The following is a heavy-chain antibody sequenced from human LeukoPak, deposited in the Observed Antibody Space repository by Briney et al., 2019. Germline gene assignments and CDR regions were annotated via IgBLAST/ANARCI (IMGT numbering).Heavy chain of an antibody. CDR2: MNPNSGNT. D-gene: IGHD3-10*01. V-gene: IGHV1-8*01. J-gene: IGHJ4*02. Sequence: ASVKVSCKASGYTFTSYDINWVRQATGQGLGWMGWMNPNSGNTGYAQKFQGRVTMTRNTSISTAYMELSSLRSEDTAVYYCARGLRYYGSGSYLYWGQGTLVTVSS. CDR1: GYTFTSYD. CDR3: ARGLRYYGSGSYLY.